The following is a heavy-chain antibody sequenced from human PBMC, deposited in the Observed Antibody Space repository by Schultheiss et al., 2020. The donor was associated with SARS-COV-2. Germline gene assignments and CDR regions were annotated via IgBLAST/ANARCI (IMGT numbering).Heavy chain of an antibody. CDR2: IYSGGST. CDR3: ARESLPGIAAAASDY. CDR1: GFTFSSYW. V-gene: IGHV3-66*02. Sequence: GGSLRLSCAASGFTFSSYWMSWVRQAPGKGLEWVAVIYSGGSTYYADSVKGRFTISRDNSKNTLYLQMNSLRAEDTAVYYCARESLPGIAAAASDYWGQGTLVTVSS. D-gene: IGHD6-13*01. J-gene: IGHJ4*02.